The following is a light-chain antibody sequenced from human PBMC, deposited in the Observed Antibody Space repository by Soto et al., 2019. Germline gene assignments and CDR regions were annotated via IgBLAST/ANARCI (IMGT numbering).Light chain of an antibody. CDR2: GTS. CDR3: QQYSNSLPWT. J-gene: IGKJ1*01. CDR1: QSLGTKF. V-gene: IGKV3-20*01. Sequence: EIVLTQSPDTLSLSPGELATLSCRASQSLGTKFLAWYQQKAGQAPRLLIYGTSTRATGIPDRFSGSGSGTDFTLTISRLEPEDFAVYFCQQYSNSLPWTFGRGTKVEIK.